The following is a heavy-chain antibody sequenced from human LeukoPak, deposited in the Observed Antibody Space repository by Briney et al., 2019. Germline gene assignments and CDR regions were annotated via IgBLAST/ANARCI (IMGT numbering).Heavy chain of an antibody. Sequence: GASVNVSCKPSGYIFSSYGISWVRQAPGQGLEWMGWISTYNDNTVYAQKFQYGVTLTTDTSTSTAYMELRSLRSDDTAVYYCARDGIEYDSGSYYSNGMDVWGQGTTVTVSS. CDR3: ARDGIEYDSGSYYSNGMDV. CDR2: ISTYNDNT. CDR1: GYIFSSYG. D-gene: IGHD3-10*01. V-gene: IGHV1-18*01. J-gene: IGHJ6*02.